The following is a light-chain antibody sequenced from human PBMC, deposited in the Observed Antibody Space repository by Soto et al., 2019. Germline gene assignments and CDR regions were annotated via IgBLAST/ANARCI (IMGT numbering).Light chain of an antibody. CDR3: SSYTSSSSYV. Sequence: QSVLTQPASVSGSPGQSITISCTGTSSDVGGYKYVSWYQQHPGKAPKLMIYDVSNRPSVVSNRFSGSKSGNTASLTISWLQAEDEADYYCSSYTSSSSYVFGTGTKLTVL. V-gene: IGLV2-14*01. CDR1: SSDVGGYKY. CDR2: DVS. J-gene: IGLJ1*01.